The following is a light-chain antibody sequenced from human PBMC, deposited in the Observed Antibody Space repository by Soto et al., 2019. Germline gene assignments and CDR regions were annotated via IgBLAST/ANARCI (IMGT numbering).Light chain of an antibody. CDR3: SSYTSSSTLTV. CDR1: SSDVGGYNY. V-gene: IGLV2-14*03. CDR2: DVS. Sequence: QLVLTQPASVSGSPGQSITISCTGTSSDVGGYNYVSWYQQHPGKAPKLMIYDVSSRPSGVSNRFSGSKSGNTASLTISGLQAEDEADYYCSSYTSSSTLTVFGTGTKVTVL. J-gene: IGLJ1*01.